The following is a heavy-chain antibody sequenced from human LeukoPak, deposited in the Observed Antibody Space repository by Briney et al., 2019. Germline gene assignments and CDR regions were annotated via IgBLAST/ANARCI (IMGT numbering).Heavy chain of an antibody. D-gene: IGHD2-15*01. CDR2: ISSSGRTM. CDR1: GFIFSSYE. Sequence: GGSLRLSCAASGFIFSSYEMSWVRQAPGKGLEWVSYISSSGRTMYYADSVKGRFTISRDNAKNSLYLQMNSLRAEDTAAYYCARAPLMCSGGSCYVFDYWGQGTLVTVSS. J-gene: IGHJ4*02. V-gene: IGHV3-48*03. CDR3: ARAPLMCSGGSCYVFDY.